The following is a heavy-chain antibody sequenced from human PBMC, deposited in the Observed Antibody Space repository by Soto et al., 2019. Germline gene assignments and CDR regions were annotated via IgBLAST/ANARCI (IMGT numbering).Heavy chain of an antibody. CDR1: GFTFSSYG. CDR2: ISYDGSNK. Sequence: PGGSLRLSCAASGFTFSSYGMHWVRQAPGKGLEWVAVISYDGSNKYYADSVKGRFTISRDNSKNTLYLQMNSLRAEDTAVYYCAKVLYDSSGGPAYWGQGTLVTVSS. V-gene: IGHV3-30*18. J-gene: IGHJ4*02. CDR3: AKVLYDSSGGPAY. D-gene: IGHD3-22*01.